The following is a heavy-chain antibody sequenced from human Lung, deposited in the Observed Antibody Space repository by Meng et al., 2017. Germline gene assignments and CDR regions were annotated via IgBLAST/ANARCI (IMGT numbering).Heavy chain of an antibody. J-gene: IGHJ4*02. Sequence: QRWGDGVLKPSALLALTCVFSGGSFSDYYWSSIRPSPVKGLEWIGEINHSGSTNYNPSLESRATLSVDTSQNNLSLKLSSVSAADSAVYYCARGLTTMAHDFDYWGQGTLVTVSS. CDR1: GGSFSDYY. CDR2: INHSGST. D-gene: IGHD4-11*01. CDR3: ARGLTTMAHDFDY. V-gene: IGHV4-34*01.